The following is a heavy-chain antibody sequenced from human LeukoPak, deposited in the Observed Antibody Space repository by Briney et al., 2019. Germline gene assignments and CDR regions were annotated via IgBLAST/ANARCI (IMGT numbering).Heavy chain of an antibody. CDR3: ARNPALKYYYDSSGYPDDFDY. J-gene: IGHJ4*02. V-gene: IGHV1-2*02. CDR2: INPNSGGT. CDR1: GYSFTDYY. D-gene: IGHD3-22*01. Sequence: ASVKVSCKTSGYSFTDYYMHWVRQAPGQGLEWMGWINPNSGGTNFAQRFQDRVTMTRDMSISTAYMELSSLRSDDTAVYYCARNPALKYYYDSSGYPDDFDYWGQGTLVTVSS.